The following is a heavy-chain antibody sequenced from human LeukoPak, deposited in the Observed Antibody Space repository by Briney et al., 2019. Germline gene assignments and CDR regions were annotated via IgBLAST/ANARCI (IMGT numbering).Heavy chain of an antibody. Sequence: SETLSLTCTVPGGSISSYYWSWIRQPPGKGLEWIGYIYYSGSTNYNPSLKSRVTISADTSKNQFSLKLSSVTAADTAVYYCASIPLNTAGDDAFDVWGQGTMVTVSS. CDR3: ASIPLNTAGDDAFDV. V-gene: IGHV4-59*08. J-gene: IGHJ3*01. D-gene: IGHD5-18*01. CDR2: IYYSGST. CDR1: GGSISSYY.